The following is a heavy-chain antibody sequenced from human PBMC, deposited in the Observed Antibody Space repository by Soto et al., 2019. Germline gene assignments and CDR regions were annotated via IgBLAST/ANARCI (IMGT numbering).Heavy chain of an antibody. D-gene: IGHD1-20*01. CDR2: IGSVGGDT. CDR3: VKDRMAYNSVWDPFDI. Sequence: EVQLLESGGGLVQPGGSLRLSCAASGFTFYSYAMSWVRQAPGKGLEWVSTIGSVGGDTYYADSVKGRFTISRDDSKNTLLLQMNSQRAEDTAVYYCVKDRMAYNSVWDPFDIWGQGTMVTVSS. V-gene: IGHV3-23*01. J-gene: IGHJ3*02. CDR1: GFTFYSYA.